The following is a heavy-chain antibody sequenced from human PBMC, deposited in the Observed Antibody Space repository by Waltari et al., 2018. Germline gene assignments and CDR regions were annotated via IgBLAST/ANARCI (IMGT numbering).Heavy chain of an antibody. CDR3: ARSLDV. Sequence: QRQLQESGPGLVKHSETLSLTCTVSGGSISSSSYYWGWIRQPPGKGLEWIGSISYIRSTYYIPSLKSRVTISVDTSKIQFSLMLSSVTAADSSVYYCARSLDVWGHGTTVTVSS. CDR2: ISYIRST. V-gene: IGHV4-39*01. CDR1: GGSISSSSYY. J-gene: IGHJ6*02.